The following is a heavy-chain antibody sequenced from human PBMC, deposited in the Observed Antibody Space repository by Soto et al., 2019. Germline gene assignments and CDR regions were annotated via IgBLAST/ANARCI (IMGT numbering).Heavy chain of an antibody. Sequence: QVQLVESGGGVVQSGGSLRLSCVDPGFTFTTYALHWIRQAPGKGLEWVAVISPNGNNQYYADSVKGRFTISRDTSKSTLYLQMTSLRPDDTAVYYCASGAGFYYDTSRYWGLGTLVTVSS. CDR2: ISPNGNNQ. CDR1: GFTFTTYA. J-gene: IGHJ4*02. V-gene: IGHV3-30*04. CDR3: ASGAGFYYDTSRY. D-gene: IGHD3-22*01.